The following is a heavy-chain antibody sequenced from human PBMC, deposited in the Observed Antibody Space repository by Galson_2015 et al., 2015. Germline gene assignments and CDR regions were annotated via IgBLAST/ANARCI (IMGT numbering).Heavy chain of an antibody. CDR3: ARVWQQLVQDYYYGMDV. CDR2: IWYDGSNK. J-gene: IGHJ6*02. CDR1: GFTFSSYG. D-gene: IGHD6-13*01. V-gene: IGHV3-33*01. Sequence: SLRLSCAASGFTFSSYGMHWVRQAPGKGLEWVAVIWYDGSNKYYADSVKGRFTISRDNSKNTLYLQMNSLRAEDTAVYYCARVWQQLVQDYYYGMDVWGQGTTVTVSS.